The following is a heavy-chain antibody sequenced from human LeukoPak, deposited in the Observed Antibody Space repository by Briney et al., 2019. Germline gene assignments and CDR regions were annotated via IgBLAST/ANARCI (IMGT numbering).Heavy chain of an antibody. Sequence: GGSLRLSCVASGFTFSSYSMHWVRQAPGKGLEWVSSISSSSYIYYADSVKGRFTISRDNAKKSLFLEMNSLRGEDTAVYYCAKGYGWEASYYYYYMDVWGKGTTVTISS. D-gene: IGHD1-26*01. CDR3: AKGYGWEASYYYYYMDV. CDR2: ISSSSYI. CDR1: GFTFSSYS. V-gene: IGHV3-21*01. J-gene: IGHJ6*03.